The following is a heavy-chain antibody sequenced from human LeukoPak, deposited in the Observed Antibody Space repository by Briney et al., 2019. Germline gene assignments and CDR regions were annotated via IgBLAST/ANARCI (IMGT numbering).Heavy chain of an antibody. CDR1: GGSFNSYY. V-gene: IGHV4-59*01. D-gene: IGHD2-8*02. Sequence: SETLSLTCDVSGGSFNSYYWSWIRQPPGKGLEWIGYIYYSGSTNYNPYLKSRVTISLDTSKNQFSLKLSSVTAADTAVYYCARTGGYRAFDPWGQGTLVTVSS. CDR2: IYYSGST. J-gene: IGHJ5*02. CDR3: ARTGGYRAFDP.